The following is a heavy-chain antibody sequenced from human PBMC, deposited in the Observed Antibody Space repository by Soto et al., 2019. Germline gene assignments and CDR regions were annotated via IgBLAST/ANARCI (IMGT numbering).Heavy chain of an antibody. CDR1: GFMFSNFA. V-gene: IGHV3-23*01. CDR3: AKLKGVGTNYIHFDY. J-gene: IGHJ4*02. CDR2: ISGGGGSA. Sequence: EVQLLESGGGLEQPGGSLRLSCAASGFMFSNFAMSWVRQAPGKGLAWVSSISGGGGSAYYADSVKGRFTISRDNSKNTLYRQMNSLRAEDTALYYCAKLKGVGTNYIHFDYWGQGTLVTVSS. D-gene: IGHD1-1*01.